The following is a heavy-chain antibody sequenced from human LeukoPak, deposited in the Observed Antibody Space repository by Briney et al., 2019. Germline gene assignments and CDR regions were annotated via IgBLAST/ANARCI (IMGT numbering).Heavy chain of an antibody. CDR3: ARIRQLAIFDY. CDR1: GGSFSGYY. D-gene: IGHD1-1*01. CDR2: IYYGGNT. J-gene: IGHJ4*02. Sequence: PSETLSLTCAVYGGSFSGYYWGWIRQPPGKGLEYIGNIYYGGNTYYNPSLKSRVTISVDTSKKQFSLKLSSVTAADTAVYYCARIRQLAIFDYWGQGTLVTVSS. V-gene: IGHV4-34*01.